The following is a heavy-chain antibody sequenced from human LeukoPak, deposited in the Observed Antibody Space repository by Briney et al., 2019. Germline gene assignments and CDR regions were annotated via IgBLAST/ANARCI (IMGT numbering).Heavy chain of an antibody. CDR1: KFNFHNYG. CDR3: AKSRSGSANWALQIFDN. J-gene: IGHJ4*02. CDR2: ISGSGT. V-gene: IGHV3-23*01. D-gene: IGHD1-1*01. Sequence: GGSLRLSCTTPKFNFHNYGLTWVRQAPGKELEWVSSISGSGTQYAASVQGRFTISRDNSKNTLYLQMNSLRAEDTAVYFCAKSRSGSANWALQIFDNWGQGTLVTVSS.